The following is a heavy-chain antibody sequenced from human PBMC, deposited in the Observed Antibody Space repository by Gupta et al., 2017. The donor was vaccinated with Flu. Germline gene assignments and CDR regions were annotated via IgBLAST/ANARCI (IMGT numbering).Heavy chain of an antibody. D-gene: IGHD2-2*01. J-gene: IGHJ4*02. Sequence: GQGLEWMGGIIPIFGTANYAQKFQGRVTITADESTSTAYMELSSLRSEDTAVYYCASTGYCSSTSCYWLLNYWGQGTLVTVSS. V-gene: IGHV1-69*01. CDR2: IIPIFGTA. CDR3: ASTGYCSSTSCYWLLNY.